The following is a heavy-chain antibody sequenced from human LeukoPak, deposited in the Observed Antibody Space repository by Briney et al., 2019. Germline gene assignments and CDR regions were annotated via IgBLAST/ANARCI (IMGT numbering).Heavy chain of an antibody. CDR3: TVGYCSGGSCYQFDS. CDR1: GFTFSGSA. J-gene: IGHJ4*02. Sequence: GGSLRLSCAASGFTFSGSALHWVRQASGKGLEWVGRIRSKGNSYATAYAASVKGRFTISRDDSKNTAYLQMNSLKTEDTAVYYCTVGYCSGGSCYQFDSWGQGTLVTVPS. CDR2: IRSKGNSYAT. V-gene: IGHV3-73*01. D-gene: IGHD2-15*01.